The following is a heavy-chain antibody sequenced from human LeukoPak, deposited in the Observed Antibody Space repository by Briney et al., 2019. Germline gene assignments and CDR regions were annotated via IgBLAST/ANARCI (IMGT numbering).Heavy chain of an antibody. CDR3: ARYYGSGSRYFDL. D-gene: IGHD3-10*01. V-gene: IGHV4-59*01. CDR1: GGSISSYY. CDR2: IYYSGST. Sequence: PSETLSLTCTVSGGSISSYYWSWIRQPPGKGLEWIGYIYYSGSTNYNPSLKSRVTISVDTSKNQFSLKLSSVTAADTAVYYCARYYGSGSRYFDLWGRGTLVTVSS. J-gene: IGHJ2*01.